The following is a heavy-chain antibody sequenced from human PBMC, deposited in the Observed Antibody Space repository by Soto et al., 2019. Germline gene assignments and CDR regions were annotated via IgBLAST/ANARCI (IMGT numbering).Heavy chain of an antibody. V-gene: IGHV1-8*01. CDR3: ATIGSNHVGIRFLGLDTIFGATATTREVWFDP. Sequence: AASVKVSCKASGYTFTSYDINWVRQATGQGLEWMGWMNPNSGNTGYAQKFQGRVTMTRNNSISTAYMELSSLRSEDTAVYYCATIGSNHVGIRFLGLDTIFGATATTREVWFDPWGQGTMVPVYS. CDR1: GYTFTSYD. CDR2: MNPNSGNT. D-gene: IGHD3-3*01. J-gene: IGHJ5*02.